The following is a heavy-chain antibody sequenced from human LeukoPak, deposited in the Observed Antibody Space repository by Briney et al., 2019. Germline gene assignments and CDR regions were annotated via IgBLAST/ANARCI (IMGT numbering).Heavy chain of an antibody. CDR3: ARSPQNYYDSSGYPGDY. Sequence: ASVKVSCKASGYTFTSYAMHWVRQAPGQRLEWMGWINAGNGNTKYSQKFQGRVTITRDTSASTAYMELSSLRSEDTAMYYCARSPQNYYDSSGYPGDYWGQGTLVTVSS. CDR1: GYTFTSYA. CDR2: INAGNGNT. V-gene: IGHV1-3*01. J-gene: IGHJ4*02. D-gene: IGHD3-22*01.